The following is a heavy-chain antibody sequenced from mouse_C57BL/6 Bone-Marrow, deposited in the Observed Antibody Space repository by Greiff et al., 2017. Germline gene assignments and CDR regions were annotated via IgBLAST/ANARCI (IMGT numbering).Heavy chain of an antibody. Sequence: VQLQQPGAELVKPGASVKLSCKASGYTFTSYWMQWVKQRPGQGLEWIGEIDPSDSYTNYNQKFKGKATLTVDTSSSTAYMQLSSLTSEDSAVYYCARCYCGSPWCFDVWGTGTTVTVSS. J-gene: IGHJ1*03. CDR2: IDPSDSYT. CDR1: GYTFTSYW. V-gene: IGHV1-50*01. D-gene: IGHD1-1*01. CDR3: ARCYCGSPWCFDV.